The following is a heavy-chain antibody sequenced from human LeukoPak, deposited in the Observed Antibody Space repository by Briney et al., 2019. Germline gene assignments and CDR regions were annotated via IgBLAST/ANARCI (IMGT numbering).Heavy chain of an antibody. V-gene: IGHV4-59*01. CDR2: VIHSDFNKANGDIT. CDR1: GASLSKDY. Sequence: SETLSLTCTVSGASLSKDYWAWIRQPPGKGLEGIGYVIHSDFNKANGDITNYNPSLESRVTTSRDTPKNQFSLKLSSVTAADTAVYYCARGGGNLRTRVYSAFDIWGQGTMVTVSS. J-gene: IGHJ3*02. D-gene: IGHD4-23*01. CDR3: ARGGGNLRTRVYSAFDI.